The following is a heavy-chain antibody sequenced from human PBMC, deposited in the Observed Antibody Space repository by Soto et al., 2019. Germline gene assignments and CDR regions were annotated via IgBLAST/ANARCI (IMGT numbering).Heavy chain of an antibody. Sequence: ASVKVSRKGSGYTFPSYGFSWVRRAPGQGLEWMGWMSAYNGNTNYVQKLQERVSMTTDTSTSTAYRELRSLRTADTAVYYCGRVGIAAATASDSNCFDPWGQGTLVTVSS. CDR3: GRVGIAAATASDSNCFDP. J-gene: IGHJ5*02. V-gene: IGHV1-18*01. CDR1: GYTFPSYG. D-gene: IGHD6-25*01. CDR2: MSAYNGNT.